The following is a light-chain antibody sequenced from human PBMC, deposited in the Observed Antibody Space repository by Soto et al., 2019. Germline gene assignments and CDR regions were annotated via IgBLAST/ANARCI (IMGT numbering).Light chain of an antibody. CDR1: QSVSNY. J-gene: IGKJ2*01. V-gene: IGKV3-11*01. Sequence: EIVLTQSPATLSLSPGERATLSCRASQSVSNYLAWYQQKPGQAPRLLIYDASNRATGIPARFSGSGSGTDVSLTISSLEPEDFAVYYCQQRSNWPRFTFGQGTKVEIK. CDR2: DAS. CDR3: QQRSNWPRFT.